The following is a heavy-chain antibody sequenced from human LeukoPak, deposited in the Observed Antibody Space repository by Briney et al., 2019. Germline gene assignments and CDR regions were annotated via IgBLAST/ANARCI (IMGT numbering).Heavy chain of an antibody. V-gene: IGHV3-23*01. CDR2: ITGSGANT. Sequence: GGSLRLSCAASGFTFSSYAMSWVRQAPGKGLEWISSITGSGANTFYADSVKGRVTISRDNSENILHLQVNSLRAEDTAIYYCAKGISSQKIDWFDPWGQGTLVTVSS. CDR3: AKGISSQKIDWFDP. CDR1: GFTFSSYA. J-gene: IGHJ5*02. D-gene: IGHD2-15*01.